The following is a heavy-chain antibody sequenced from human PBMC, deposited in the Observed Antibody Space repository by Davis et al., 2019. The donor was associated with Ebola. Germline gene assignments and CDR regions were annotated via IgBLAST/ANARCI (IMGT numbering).Heavy chain of an antibody. Sequence: GSLRLSCGISGFSLRSYSMNWVRQAPGKGLEGVAYIRRYGDTIHYADSVKGRFTISRDTAKNSLYLQMNSLRDEDTAMYYCARDPHALDMWGQGTMVPVSS. CDR1: GFSLRSYS. CDR3: ARDPHALDM. CDR2: IRRYGDTI. V-gene: IGHV3-48*02. J-gene: IGHJ3*02.